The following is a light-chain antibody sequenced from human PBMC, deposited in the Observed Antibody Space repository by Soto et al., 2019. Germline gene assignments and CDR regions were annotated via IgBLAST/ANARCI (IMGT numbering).Light chain of an antibody. CDR3: QHRYNWLIA. CDR2: DVS. CDR1: QSVTSSF. V-gene: IGKV3D-20*02. Sequence: EIVLTQSPGTLSLSPGERATLSCRASQSVTSSFLAWYQQKPGQAPRLLIYDVSNRATGIPARFSGSGSGTDFTLTISSLEPEDFAVYYCQHRYNWLIAFGQGTQLEIK. J-gene: IGKJ5*01.